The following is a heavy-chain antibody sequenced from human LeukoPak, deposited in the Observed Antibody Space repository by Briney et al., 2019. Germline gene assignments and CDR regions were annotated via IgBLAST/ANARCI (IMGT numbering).Heavy chain of an antibody. CDR2: INTNTGNP. J-gene: IGHJ2*01. CDR3: ASYLPLGVGATEIGWYFDL. D-gene: IGHD1-26*01. Sequence: ASVKVSCKASGYTFTSYAMNWVRQAPGQGLEWMGWINTNTGNPTYAQGFTGRFVFSLDTSVSTAYLQISSLKAEDTAVYYCASYLPLGVGATEIGWYFDLWGRGTLVTVSS. V-gene: IGHV7-4-1*02. CDR1: GYTFTSYA.